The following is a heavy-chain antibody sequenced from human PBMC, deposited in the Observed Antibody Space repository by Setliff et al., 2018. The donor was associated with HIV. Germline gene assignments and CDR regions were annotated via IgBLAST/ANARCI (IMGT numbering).Heavy chain of an antibody. CDR3: ARARRDSYDRGRRNHYYIDV. CDR1: GYTFIGDY. CDR2: MNPNSGNT. V-gene: IGHV1-8*02. Sequence: ASVKVSCKASGYTFIGDYMHWVRQATGQGLEWMGWMNPNSGNTGYAQKFQGRVTMTRDASISTAYMELNTLKFEDTAVYYCARARRDSYDRGRRNHYYIDVWGKGTTVTVSS. D-gene: IGHD3-22*01. J-gene: IGHJ6*03.